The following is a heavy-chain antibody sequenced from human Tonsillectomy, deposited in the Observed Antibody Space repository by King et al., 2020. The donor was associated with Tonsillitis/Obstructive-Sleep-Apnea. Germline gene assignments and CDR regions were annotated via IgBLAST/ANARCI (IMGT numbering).Heavy chain of an antibody. Sequence: VQLQQWGAGLLKPSETLSLPCAVYGGSFSGYYWSWIRQPPGKGLEWIGEINHSGSTNYNPSLKSRVTISVDTSKNQFSLKLSSVTAADTAVYYCARGKDGIVGALVDYWGQGTLVTVSS. CDR2: INHSGST. D-gene: IGHD1-26*01. CDR1: GGSFSGYY. V-gene: IGHV4-34*01. CDR3: ARGKDGIVGALVDY. J-gene: IGHJ4*02.